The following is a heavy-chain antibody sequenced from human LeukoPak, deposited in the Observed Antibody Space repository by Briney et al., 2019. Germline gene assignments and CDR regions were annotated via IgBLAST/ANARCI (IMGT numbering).Heavy chain of an antibody. D-gene: IGHD3-10*01. CDR3: AKEDANGYGPGSG. CDR1: GFTFSNYG. J-gene: IGHJ3*01. V-gene: IGHV3-30*18. Sequence: PGGSLRLSCAASGFTFSNYGIHWVRQAPGKGLEWVAVISYDGSHKYYPDSVKGRFTISRDNSKNTLDLQMNSLRAEDTAVYYCAKEDANGYGPGSGWGQGTMVTVSS. CDR2: ISYDGSHK.